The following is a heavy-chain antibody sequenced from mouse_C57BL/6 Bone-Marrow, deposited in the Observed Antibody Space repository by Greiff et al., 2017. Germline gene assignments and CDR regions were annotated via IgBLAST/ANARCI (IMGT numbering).Heavy chain of an antibody. D-gene: IGHD1-1*01. CDR3: TRYSYYGSSYDAMDY. CDR1: GYTFTDYE. Sequence: QVQLQQSGAELVRPGASVTLSCKASGYTFTDYEMHWVKQTPVHGLEWIGAIDPEPGGTAYNQKFKGKDILTADNSSSTAYMELRGLTSEDSAVYYCTRYSYYGSSYDAMDYWGQGTSGTVSS. CDR2: IDPEPGGT. V-gene: IGHV1-15*01. J-gene: IGHJ4*01.